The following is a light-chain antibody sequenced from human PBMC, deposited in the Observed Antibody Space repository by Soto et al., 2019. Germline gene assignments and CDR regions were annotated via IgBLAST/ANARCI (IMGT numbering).Light chain of an antibody. V-gene: IGLV2-14*01. CDR3: TAYTSSSTLEV. CDR1: SSDVGGYNY. Sequence: QSVLTQPASVSGSPGQSVTISCTGTSSDVGGYNYVHWYQQHPGKAPKLMIYDVSYRPSGVSNRFSGSKSGNTASLTISGLQAEDEAYYYCTAYTSSSTLEVFGGGTKVTVL. J-gene: IGLJ2*01. CDR2: DVS.